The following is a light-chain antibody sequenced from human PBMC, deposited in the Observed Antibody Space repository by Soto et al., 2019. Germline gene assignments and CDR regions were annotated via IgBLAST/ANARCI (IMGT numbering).Light chain of an antibody. J-gene: IGLJ1*01. CDR2: DVN. CDR3: SSFTSSFTHV. CDR1: TSDIAGYDY. Sequence: QSALTQPASVSGSPGQSITISCAGTTSDIAGYDYVSWYQQHPGRAPKLMIFDVNSRPSGVSNRFSGSKSGNTASLTISGLRAEYEADYYCSSFTSSFTHVFGTGTKLTVL. V-gene: IGLV2-14*03.